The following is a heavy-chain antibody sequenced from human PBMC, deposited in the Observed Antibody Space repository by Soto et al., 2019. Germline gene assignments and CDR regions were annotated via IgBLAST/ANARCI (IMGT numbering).Heavy chain of an antibody. CDR3: AHRQTPVSWGTFDY. V-gene: IGHV2-5*02. CDR2: IYWDDDK. J-gene: IGHJ4*02. D-gene: IGHD3-16*01. Sequence: QITLKESGPTLVKPTQTLTLTCTFSGFSLSTSGVGVGWIRQPPGKALEWLALIYWDDDKRYSPSLKSRLTTTKDTSKNQVVLTMTNMDPVDTATYYCAHRQTPVSWGTFDYWGQGTLVTVSS. CDR1: GFSLSTSGVG.